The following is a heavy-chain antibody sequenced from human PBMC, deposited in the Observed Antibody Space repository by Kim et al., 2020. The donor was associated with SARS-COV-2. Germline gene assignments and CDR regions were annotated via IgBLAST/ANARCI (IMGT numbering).Heavy chain of an antibody. V-gene: IGHV5-51*01. CDR3: ARHDRSNGDPIMGYN. CDR2: IYPADSDT. J-gene: IGHJ3*02. D-gene: IGHD6-19*01. CDR1: GYTFTNYW. Sequence: GESLKISCKGSGYTFTNYWIGWVRMMPGKGLEWMGIIYPADSDTRHSPSFQGQVTISLDKSLNTAYLQWSSLKVSDTAMYYCARHDRSNGDPIMGYNWGQETKVTVSS.